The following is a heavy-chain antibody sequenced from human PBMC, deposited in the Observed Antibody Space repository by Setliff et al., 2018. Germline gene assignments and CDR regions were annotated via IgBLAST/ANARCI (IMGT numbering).Heavy chain of an antibody. CDR3: ASYGSNY. CDR2: ISSGST. CDR1: GGSISSSNR. J-gene: IGHJ4*02. Sequence: SETLSLTCAVSGGSISSSNRWSWVRQPPGKGLEWIGYISSGSTNYNPSLKSRVTISVDPSKNQFSLKLSSVTAADTAVYYCASYGSNYWGQGTLVTVSS. V-gene: IGHV4-4*02. D-gene: IGHD1-26*01.